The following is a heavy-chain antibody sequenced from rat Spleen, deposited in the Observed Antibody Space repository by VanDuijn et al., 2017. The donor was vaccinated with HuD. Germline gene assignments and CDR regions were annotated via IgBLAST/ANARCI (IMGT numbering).Heavy chain of an antibody. CDR2: ITNTGCDT. CDR3: TREDGLRWVAG. V-gene: IGHV5-31*01. Sequence: EVQLVESGGGLVQPGRSLKLSCVASGFTLNDYWMTWIRQAPGKGLEWVASITNTGCDTYYPDSVKDRFTISRDHAKRTLYRQMNSLRSEDTATYYCTREDGLRWVAGWGQGTLVTVSS. J-gene: IGHJ3*01. CDR1: GFTLNDYW.